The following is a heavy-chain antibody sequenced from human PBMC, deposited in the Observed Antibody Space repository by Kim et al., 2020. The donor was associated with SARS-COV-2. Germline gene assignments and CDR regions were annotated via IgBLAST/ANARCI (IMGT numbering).Heavy chain of an antibody. CDR3: AGSYYDFWET. J-gene: IGHJ5*02. V-gene: IGHV4-59*01. D-gene: IGHD3-3*01. CDR1: GGSISDYY. Sequence: SETLSLTCTVSGGSISDYYWNWIRQPPGKGLEWIGCVYYTGYSNYNPSLESRVAISLDTSTNQFSLKLTSVTAADTAVYYCAGSYYDFWETWGQGTLVTV. CDR2: VYYTGYS.